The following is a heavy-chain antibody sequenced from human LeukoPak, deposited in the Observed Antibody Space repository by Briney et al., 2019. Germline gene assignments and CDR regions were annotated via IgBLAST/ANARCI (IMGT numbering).Heavy chain of an antibody. CDR3: AKDRGRYSGYDYADY. J-gene: IGHJ4*02. D-gene: IGHD5-12*01. CDR1: GFTFSSYA. V-gene: IGHV3-23*01. CDR2: ISGSGGST. Sequence: PGGSLRLSCAASGFTFSSYAMSWVRQAPGKGLEWVSAISGSGGSTYYADSVKGRFTICRDNSKITLYLQMNSLRAEDTAVYYCAKDRGRYSGYDYADYWGQGTLVTVSS.